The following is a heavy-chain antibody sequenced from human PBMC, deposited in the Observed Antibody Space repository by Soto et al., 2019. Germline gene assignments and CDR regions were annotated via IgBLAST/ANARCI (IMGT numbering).Heavy chain of an antibody. J-gene: IGHJ4*02. V-gene: IGHV4-34*01. CDR3: ARVPGYCSGGSCLTRYYFDY. Sequence: QVQLQQWGAGLLKPSETLSLTCAVYGGSFSGYYWSWIRQPPGKGLEWIGEINHSGSTNYNPSLKSRVTISVDTSKNQFSLKLSSVTAADTAVYYCARVPGYCSGGSCLTRYYFDYWGQGTLVTVSS. CDR1: GGSFSGYY. D-gene: IGHD2-15*01. CDR2: INHSGST.